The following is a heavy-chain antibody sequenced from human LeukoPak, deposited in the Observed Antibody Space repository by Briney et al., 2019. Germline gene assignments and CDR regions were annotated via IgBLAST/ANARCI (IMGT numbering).Heavy chain of an antibody. V-gene: IGHV4-4*07. CDR2: IYTSGGT. CDR3: ASEDYFDSSGYYGTI. D-gene: IGHD3-22*01. J-gene: IGHJ3*02. Sequence: SETLSLTCTVSGGSISSYYWSWFRQPAGKGLEWIVRIYTSGGTNYNPSLKTRVTMSAATSKNQFSLKLTSVTAAVTAVYYCASEDYFDSSGYYGTIWGQGTMVTVSS. CDR1: GGSISSYY.